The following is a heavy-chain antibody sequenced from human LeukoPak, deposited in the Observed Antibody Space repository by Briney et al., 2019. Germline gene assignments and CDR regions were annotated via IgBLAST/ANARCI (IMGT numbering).Heavy chain of an antibody. V-gene: IGHV4-4*07. J-gene: IGHJ5*02. CDR3: ARDRPVPAVTRGGFDP. CDR1: GGSISSYY. Sequence: SETLSLTCTVSGGSISSYYWSWIRQPAGKGLEWIGRIYTSGSTNYNPSLKSRVTMSVDTSKNQFSLKLSSVTAADTAVYYCARDRPVPAVTRGGFDPWGQGTLVTVSS. CDR2: IYTSGST. D-gene: IGHD2-2*01.